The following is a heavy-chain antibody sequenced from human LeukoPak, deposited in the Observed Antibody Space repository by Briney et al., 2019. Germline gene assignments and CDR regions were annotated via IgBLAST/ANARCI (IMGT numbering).Heavy chain of an antibody. J-gene: IGHJ6*02. CDR2: TKSKTDGGTT. D-gene: IGHD2-2*01. V-gene: IGHV3-15*01. CDR1: GFTFSNAW. Sequence: GGSLRLSCAASGFTFSNAWMSWVRQAPGKGLEWVGRTKSKTDGGTTDYAAPVKGRFTISRDDSKNTLYLQMNSLKTEDTAVYYCTTADGSRGYYYGMDVWGQGTTVTVSS. CDR3: TTADGSRGYYYGMDV.